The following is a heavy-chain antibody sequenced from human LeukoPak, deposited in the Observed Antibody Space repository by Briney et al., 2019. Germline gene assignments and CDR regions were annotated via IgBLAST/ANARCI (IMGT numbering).Heavy chain of an antibody. CDR2: IIPILGIA. Sequence: SVKVSCKASGGTFSSYTISWVRQAPGQGLEWMGRIIPILGIANYAQKFQGRVTITADKSTSTAYMGLSSLRSEDTAVYYCAYNWNDDYFDYWGQGTLVTVSS. J-gene: IGHJ4*02. D-gene: IGHD1-20*01. CDR1: GGTFSSYT. V-gene: IGHV1-69*02. CDR3: AYNWNDDYFDY.